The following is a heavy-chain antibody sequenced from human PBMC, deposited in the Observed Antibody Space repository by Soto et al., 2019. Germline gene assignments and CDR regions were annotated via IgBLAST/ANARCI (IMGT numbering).Heavy chain of an antibody. D-gene: IGHD2-2*01. CDR3: ATFYGGDCTSPTCYGDFDY. CDR1: GGIFNRYS. V-gene: IGHV1-69*02. CDR2: IIPLFGIT. Sequence: QVQLVQSGAEVKKPGSSVKVSCKASGGIFNRYSVSWVRQAPGQGLEWMGRIIPLFGITNYAQKFQGRVMITADKATNTAYMEVNGLRSEDTVLYYCATFYGGDCTSPTCYGDFDYWGQGTVVTVTS. J-gene: IGHJ4*02.